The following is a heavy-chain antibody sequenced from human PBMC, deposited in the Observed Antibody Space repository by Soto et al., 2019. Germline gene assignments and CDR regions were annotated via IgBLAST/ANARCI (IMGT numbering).Heavy chain of an antibody. J-gene: IGHJ6*02. Sequence: PGGSLRLSCAASGFTFSSYAMHWVRQAPGKGLEWVAVISYDGSNKYYADSVKGRFTISRDNSKNTLYLQMNSLRAEDTAVYYCARVYRSGWTYYYYYGMDVWGQGTTVTVSS. D-gene: IGHD6-19*01. CDR3: ARVYRSGWTYYYYYGMDV. V-gene: IGHV3-30-3*01. CDR2: ISYDGSNK. CDR1: GFTFSSYA.